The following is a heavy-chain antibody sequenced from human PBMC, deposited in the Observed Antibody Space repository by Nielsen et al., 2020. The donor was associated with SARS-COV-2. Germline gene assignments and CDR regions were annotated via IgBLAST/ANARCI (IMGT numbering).Heavy chain of an antibody. D-gene: IGHD6-13*01. CDR2: IYYSGST. CDR3: ARAQDSSSWYYFDY. V-gene: IGHV4-31*11. J-gene: IGHJ4*02. CDR1: GGSFSGYY. Sequence: SETLSLTCAVYGGSFSGYYWSWIRQHPGKGLEWIGYIYYSGSTYYNPSLKSRVTISVDTSKNQFSLKLSSVTAADTAVYYCARAQDSSSWYYFDYWGQGTLVTVSS.